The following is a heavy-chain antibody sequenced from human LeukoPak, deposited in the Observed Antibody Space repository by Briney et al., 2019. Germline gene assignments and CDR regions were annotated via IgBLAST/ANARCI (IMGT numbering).Heavy chain of an antibody. J-gene: IGHJ3*02. Sequence: GGSLRLSCAASGFTFSSYGMHWVRQAPGKGLEWVAFIRYDGSNKYYADSVKGRFTISRDNAKNSLYLQMNSLRAEDTAVYYCARDRGLRIAEDAFDIWGQGTMVTVSS. CDR2: IRYDGSNK. CDR1: GFTFSSYG. V-gene: IGHV3-30*02. CDR3: ARDRGLRIAEDAFDI. D-gene: IGHD6-13*01.